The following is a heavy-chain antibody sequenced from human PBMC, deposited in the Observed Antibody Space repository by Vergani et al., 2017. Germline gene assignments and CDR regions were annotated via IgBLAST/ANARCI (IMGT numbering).Heavy chain of an antibody. CDR1: GFTFSNAW. D-gene: IGHD3-3*01. CDR3: TRQEGLEWLPDY. J-gene: IGHJ4*02. V-gene: IGHV3-15*01. CDR2: IKSKTDGGTT. Sequence: EVQLVESGGGLVKPGGSLRLSCAASGFTFSNAWMSWVRQAPGKGLEWVGRIKSKTDGGTTDYAAPVKGRFTISRDDSKNTAYLQMNSLKTEDTAVYYCTRQEGLEWLPDYWGQGTLVTVSS.